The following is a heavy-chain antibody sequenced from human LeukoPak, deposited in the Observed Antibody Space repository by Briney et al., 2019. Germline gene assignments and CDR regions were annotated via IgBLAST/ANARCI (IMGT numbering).Heavy chain of an antibody. Sequence: SSETLSPTCTVSGGSISSSSYYWGWIRQPPGKGLEWIGSIYYSGSTYYNPSLKSRVTISVDTSKNQFSLKLSSVTAADTAVYYCARHLRSSGYYMDLWGKGTTVTVSS. CDR3: ARHLRSSGYYMDL. CDR1: GGSISSSSYY. CDR2: IYYSGST. D-gene: IGHD3-3*01. J-gene: IGHJ6*03. V-gene: IGHV4-39*01.